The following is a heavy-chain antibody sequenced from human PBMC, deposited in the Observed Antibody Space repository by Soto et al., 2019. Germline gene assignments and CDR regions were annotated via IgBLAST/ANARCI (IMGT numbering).Heavy chain of an antibody. CDR1: GYTFTSYA. J-gene: IGHJ4*02. CDR2: INAGNGNT. Sequence: QVQFVQSGAEVKKPGASVKVSCKASGYTFTSYAIHWVRQAPGQRLERMGWINAGNGNTKYSQKFQDRVTITRDTSASTAYMELSSLRSEDTAVYYCARDLGGWPDYWGQGTLVTVSS. CDR3: ARDLGGWPDY. D-gene: IGHD6-19*01. V-gene: IGHV1-3*01.